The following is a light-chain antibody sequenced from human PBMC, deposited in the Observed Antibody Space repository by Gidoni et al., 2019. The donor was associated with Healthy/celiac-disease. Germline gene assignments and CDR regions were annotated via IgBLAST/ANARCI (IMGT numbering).Light chain of an antibody. CDR3: QVWDSSSDHVV. CDR1: NIGSKS. CDR2: DDS. V-gene: IGLV3-21*03. Sequence: SYVLIQPPSVSVAPGKTARITWGGNNIGSKSVHWYQQKPGQAPVLVGYDDSDRPSGIPERFSGANSGNTATLTISRVEAGDEADYYGQVWDSSSDHVVFGGGTKLTVL. J-gene: IGLJ2*01.